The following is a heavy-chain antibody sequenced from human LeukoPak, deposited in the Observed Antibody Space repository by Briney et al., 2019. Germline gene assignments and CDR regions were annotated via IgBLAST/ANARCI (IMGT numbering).Heavy chain of an antibody. CDR3: ARERPPGDSSNWFLEGYFDI. D-gene: IGHD6-13*01. J-gene: IGHJ4*02. CDR2: INPNSGGT. Sequence: ASVKVSCKASGYTFTGYYMYWVRQAPGQGLEWMGRINPNSGGTNYAQKFQGRVTMTRDTSISTAYMELSTLRSDDTAVYYCARERPPGDSSNWFLEGYFDIWGQGTLVTVSS. CDR1: GYTFTGYY. V-gene: IGHV1-2*06.